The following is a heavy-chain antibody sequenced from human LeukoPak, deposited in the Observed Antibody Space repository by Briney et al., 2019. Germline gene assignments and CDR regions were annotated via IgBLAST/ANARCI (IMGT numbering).Heavy chain of an antibody. J-gene: IGHJ3*02. Sequence: PGGSLRLSCAASGFTFDDYAMHWVRQAPGKGLEWVSGISWNSGSIGYADSVKGRFTISRDNPKNTLYLQMNSLRAEDTAVYYCARVGSGSYFLDGFDIWGQGQWSPSLQ. CDR1: GFTFDDYA. V-gene: IGHV3-9*01. CDR2: ISWNSGSI. D-gene: IGHD1-26*01. CDR3: ARVGSGSYFLDGFDI.